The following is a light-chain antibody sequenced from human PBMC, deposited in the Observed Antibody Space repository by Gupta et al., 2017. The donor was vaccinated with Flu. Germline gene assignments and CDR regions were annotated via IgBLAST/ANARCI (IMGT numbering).Light chain of an antibody. Sequence: QSALTQPPSAAGSPGQSVTISCTATSSDVGSYNYVSWYQQHPGKVPKLLIYEVSKRPSGVPDRFSGSKAGNTASLTVSGLQAEDESVFYCSSYAGNYNLVFGGGTKVTVL. V-gene: IGLV2-8*01. J-gene: IGLJ2*01. CDR2: EVS. CDR1: SSDVGSYNY. CDR3: SSYAGNYNLV.